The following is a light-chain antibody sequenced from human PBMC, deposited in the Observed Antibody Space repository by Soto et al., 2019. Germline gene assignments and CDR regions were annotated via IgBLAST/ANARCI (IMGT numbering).Light chain of an antibody. J-gene: IGKJ1*01. Sequence: AIQMTQSPSSLSASVGDRVTITCRASQGIRNDLGWYQQKPGKAPKLLMYGASTLQSGVPSRFSGSGSGTDFPLTISSLQPDDFATYCCLQDYNFPRTFGQGTKVEIK. CDR3: LQDYNFPRT. CDR2: GAS. CDR1: QGIRND. V-gene: IGKV1-6*01.